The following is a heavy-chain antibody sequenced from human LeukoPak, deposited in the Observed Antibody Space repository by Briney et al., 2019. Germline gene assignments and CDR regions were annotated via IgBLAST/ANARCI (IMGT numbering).Heavy chain of an antibody. J-gene: IGHJ4*02. D-gene: IGHD6-13*01. CDR1: GFTISSYG. Sequence: QPGGSLRLSCAASGFTISSYGMHWVRQAPGKGLEWVAVISYDGSNKYYADSVKGRFTISRDNSKNTLYLQMNSLRAEDTAVYYCAKDRRALYSIAAAGTFDYWGQGTLVTVSS. CDR3: AKDRRALYSIAAAGTFDY. CDR2: ISYDGSNK. V-gene: IGHV3-30*18.